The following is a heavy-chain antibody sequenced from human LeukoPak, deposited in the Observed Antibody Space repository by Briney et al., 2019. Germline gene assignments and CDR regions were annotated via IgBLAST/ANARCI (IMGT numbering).Heavy chain of an antibody. D-gene: IGHD3-22*01. Sequence: GGSLRLSCAASGFTFSDYYMSWIRQAPGKGLEWVSYISSSGSTIYYADSVKGRFTISRDNAKSSLYLQMNSLRAEDTAVYYCARYDSSGPNAFDIWGQGTMVTVSS. CDR2: ISSSGSTI. CDR1: GFTFSDYY. V-gene: IGHV3-11*01. CDR3: ARYDSSGPNAFDI. J-gene: IGHJ3*02.